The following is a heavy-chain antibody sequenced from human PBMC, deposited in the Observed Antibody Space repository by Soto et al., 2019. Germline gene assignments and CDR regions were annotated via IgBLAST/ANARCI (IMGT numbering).Heavy chain of an antibody. V-gene: IGHV3-48*01. D-gene: IGHD2-15*01. Sequence: GGSLRLSCAASGFTFSSYSMNWVRQAPGKGLEWVSYISSSSSTIYYVDSVKGRFTISRDNAKNSLYLQMNSLRAEDTAIYYCAREVVISRGASYFGYWGPGTLVTVSS. J-gene: IGHJ4*02. CDR2: ISSSSSTI. CDR1: GFTFSSYS. CDR3: AREVVISRGASYFGY.